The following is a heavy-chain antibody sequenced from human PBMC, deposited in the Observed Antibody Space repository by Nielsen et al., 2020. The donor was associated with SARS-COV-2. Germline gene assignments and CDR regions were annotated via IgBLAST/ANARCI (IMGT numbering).Heavy chain of an antibody. Sequence: SETLSLTCTVSGDSINSGGYYWSWIRHHPGKGLEWMGYIYYKGSTSYNPSLKSRLTISVDTPNNQFSLRLSSVTAADTAMYYCARGLGYSVHFDSWGQGTLVTVSS. J-gene: IGHJ4*02. D-gene: IGHD5/OR15-5a*01. CDR1: GDSINSGGYY. CDR2: IYYKGST. V-gene: IGHV4-31*03. CDR3: ARGLGYSVHFDS.